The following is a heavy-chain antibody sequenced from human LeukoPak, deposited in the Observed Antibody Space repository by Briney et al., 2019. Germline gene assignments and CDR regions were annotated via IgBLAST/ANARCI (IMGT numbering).Heavy chain of an antibody. CDR3: ARDRSYNLDS. J-gene: IGHJ4*02. CDR2: INSDGSST. D-gene: IGHD1-26*01. Sequence: PGGALRLSFAASGFTFISYWMHWVRQAPGKGRVWVSRINSDGSSTSYADSVKDRFTISRDNAKNTLYLQIHSLRAEDTAVYYCARDRSYNLDSWGQGTPVTVSS. CDR1: GFTFISYW. V-gene: IGHV3-74*01.